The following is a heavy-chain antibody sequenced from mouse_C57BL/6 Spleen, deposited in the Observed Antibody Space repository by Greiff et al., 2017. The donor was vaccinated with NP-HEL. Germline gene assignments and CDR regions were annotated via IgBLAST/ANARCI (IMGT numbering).Heavy chain of an antibody. V-gene: IGHV3-6*01. Sequence: DVKLQESGPGLVKPSQSLSLTCSVTGYSITSGYYWNWIRQFPGNKLEWMGYISYDGSNNYNPSLKNRISITRDTSKNQFFLKLNSVTTEDTATYYCASAPTGTFGYFDVWGTGTTVTVSS. CDR1: GYSITSGYY. CDR3: ASAPTGTFGYFDV. CDR2: ISYDGSN. D-gene: IGHD4-1*02. J-gene: IGHJ1*03.